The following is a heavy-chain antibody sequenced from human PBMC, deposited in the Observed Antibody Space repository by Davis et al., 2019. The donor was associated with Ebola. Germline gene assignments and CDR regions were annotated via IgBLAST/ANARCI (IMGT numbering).Heavy chain of an antibody. CDR2: ITDHGGST. Sequence: HTGGSLRLSCAASGFMFSSDTMHWVRLRPGEGLQWVSHITDHGGSTKYAEPVRGRFTISRDNANDILSLEMNDLRLEDTAVYYCARENFHGMDVWGQRTTVTVSS. CDR1: GFMFSSDT. D-gene: IGHD1-7*01. CDR3: ARENFHGMDV. V-gene: IGHV3-74*01. J-gene: IGHJ6*02.